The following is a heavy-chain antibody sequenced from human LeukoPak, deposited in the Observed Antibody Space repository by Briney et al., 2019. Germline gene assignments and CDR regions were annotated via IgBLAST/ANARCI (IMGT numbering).Heavy chain of an antibody. V-gene: IGHV4-34*01. J-gene: IGHJ4*02. D-gene: IGHD5-18*01. Sequence: PSETLSLTCAVYGGSFSGYYWSWIRQPPGKGLEWIGEINHSGSTNYNPSLKSRVTISVDTSKNQFSLKLSSVTAADTAVYYCARGQRSGYSYGSHFNYWGQGTLVTVSS. CDR2: INHSGST. CDR3: ARGQRSGYSYGSHFNY. CDR1: GGSFSGYY.